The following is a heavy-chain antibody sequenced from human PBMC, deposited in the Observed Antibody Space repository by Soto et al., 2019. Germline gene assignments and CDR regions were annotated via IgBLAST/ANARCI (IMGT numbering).Heavy chain of an antibody. D-gene: IGHD3-3*01. Sequence: QKISCELCVYSFTSYWSVCVPPLTVKGMECMVIIYHADSDTRYSPSFQGQGTITADKSISNAYLQWSSLKAQDTAIYYCARSWSCYYLDYPHHNSYYGMDVWGQATTVTVSS. CDR3: ARSWSCYYLDYPHHNSYYGMDV. V-gene: IGHV5-51*01. CDR2: IYHADSDT. J-gene: IGHJ6*02. CDR1: VYSFTSYW.